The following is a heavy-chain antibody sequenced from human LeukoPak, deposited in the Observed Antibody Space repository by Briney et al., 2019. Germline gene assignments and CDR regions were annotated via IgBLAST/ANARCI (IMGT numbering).Heavy chain of an antibody. CDR1: GYTFTDYY. V-gene: IGHV1-24*01. Sequence: ASVKVSCKVSGYTFTDYYMHWVRQAPGKGLEWMGGFDPEDGETIYAQKFQGRVTMTEDTSTDTAYMELSSLRSEDTAVYYCATGFWSGYYVGYWGQGTLVTVSS. D-gene: IGHD3-3*01. CDR3: ATGFWSGYYVGY. J-gene: IGHJ4*02. CDR2: FDPEDGET.